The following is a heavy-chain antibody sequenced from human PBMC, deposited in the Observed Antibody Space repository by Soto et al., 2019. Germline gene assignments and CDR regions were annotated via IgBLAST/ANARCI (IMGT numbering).Heavy chain of an antibody. CDR1: GYTFTSND. J-gene: IGHJ4*02. V-gene: IGHV1-8*01. CDR3: AGGPPNWGFDF. CDR2: MSPKSGDT. Sequence: QVQLVQSGAEVKKPGASVKVSCKASGYTFTSNDINWVRQATGQGFEWMGWMSPKSGDTGYAQKFQGRVTMTRDTSISTAYMELSSLRSEETAVYYCAGGPPNWGFDFWGKGTLVTVPS. D-gene: IGHD7-27*01.